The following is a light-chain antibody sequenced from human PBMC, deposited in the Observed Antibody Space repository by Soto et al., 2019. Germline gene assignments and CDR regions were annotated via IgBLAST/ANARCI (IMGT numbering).Light chain of an antibody. CDR1: ESVSSN. V-gene: IGKV3-15*01. Sequence: IVMMQSPATLSVSPGESATLFCRASESVSSNLAWYQQKPGQAPRLLIYGASTRATCVPARFSGSVSGTEFALSISSLQSEDFAVYYCQQYNKWPLAFGQGTKVEIK. CDR3: QQYNKWPLA. J-gene: IGKJ1*01. CDR2: GAS.